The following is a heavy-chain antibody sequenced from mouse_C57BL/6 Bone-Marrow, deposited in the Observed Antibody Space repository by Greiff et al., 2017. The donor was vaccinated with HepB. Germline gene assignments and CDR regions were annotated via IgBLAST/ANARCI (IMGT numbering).Heavy chain of an antibody. J-gene: IGHJ3*01. D-gene: IGHD1-1*01. Sequence: QVQLQQSGPELVKPGASVKISCKASGYAFSSSWMNWVKQRPGQGLEWIGRIYPGDGDTNYNGKFKGKATLTADKSSSTAYMQLSSLTSEDSAVYFCARRDGSPWFAYWGQGTLVTVSA. CDR2: IYPGDGDT. CDR1: GYAFSSSW. V-gene: IGHV1-82*01. CDR3: ARRDGSPWFAY.